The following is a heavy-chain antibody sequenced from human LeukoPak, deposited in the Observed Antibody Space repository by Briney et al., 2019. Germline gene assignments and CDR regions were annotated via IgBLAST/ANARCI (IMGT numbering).Heavy chain of an antibody. D-gene: IGHD3-22*01. CDR3: ATEKYYYESSGYYSIDY. V-gene: IGHV4-59*12. J-gene: IGHJ4*02. CDR1: GGSISSDY. Sequence: SETLSLTCTVSGGSISSDYWSWIRQPPGKGLEWIGYIYYSGSTNYNPSLKSRVTMSVDTSKNQFSLKLSSVTAADTAVYYCATEKYYYESSGYYSIDYWGQGTLVTVSS. CDR2: IYYSGST.